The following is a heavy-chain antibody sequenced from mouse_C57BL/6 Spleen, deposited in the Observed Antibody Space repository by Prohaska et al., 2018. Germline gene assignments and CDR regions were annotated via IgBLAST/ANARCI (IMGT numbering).Heavy chain of an antibody. CDR3: ARPVVANYAMDY. J-gene: IGHJ4*01. CDR1: GYTFTSYW. CDR2: IDPSDSYT. V-gene: IGHV1-69*01. D-gene: IGHD1-1*01. Sequence: QLQQPGAELVMPGASVKLSCTASGYTFTSYWMQWVKQRPGQGLEWIGEIDPSDSYTNYNQKVKGKATLTVDKSSSTAYMQLSSLTSEDSAVYYCARPVVANYAMDYWGQGTSVTVSS.